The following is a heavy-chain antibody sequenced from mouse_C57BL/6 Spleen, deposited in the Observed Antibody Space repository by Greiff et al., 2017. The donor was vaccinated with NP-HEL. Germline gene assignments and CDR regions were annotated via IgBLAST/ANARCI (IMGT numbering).Heavy chain of an antibody. CDR3: ARSQTGTHYAMDY. Sequence: EVKLQESGPGLVKPSQSLSLTCSVTGYSITSGYYWNWIRQFPGNKLEWMGYISYDGSNNYNPSLKNRISITRDTSKNQFFLKLNSVTTEDTATYYCARSQTGTHYAMDYWGQGTSVTVSS. J-gene: IGHJ4*01. CDR1: GYSITSGYY. V-gene: IGHV3-6*01. D-gene: IGHD4-1*01. CDR2: ISYDGSN.